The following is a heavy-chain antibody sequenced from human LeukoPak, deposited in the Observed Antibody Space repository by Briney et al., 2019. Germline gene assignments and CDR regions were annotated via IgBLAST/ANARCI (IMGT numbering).Heavy chain of an antibody. CDR3: ARQRVGGSTGPFGY. J-gene: IGHJ4*02. Sequence: SETLSLTCTVSGGSISSSSYYWGWIRQPPGKGLEWIGSIYYSGGTYYNPSLKSRVTISVGTSKNQFSLKLSSVTAADTAVYYCARQRVGGSTGPFGYWGQGTLVTVSS. CDR2: IYYSGGT. V-gene: IGHV4-39*01. D-gene: IGHD1-26*01. CDR1: GGSISSSSYY.